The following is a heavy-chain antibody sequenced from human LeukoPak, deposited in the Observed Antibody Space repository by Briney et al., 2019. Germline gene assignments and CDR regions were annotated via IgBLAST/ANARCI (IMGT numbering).Heavy chain of an antibody. CDR1: GGSISSYY. V-gene: IGHV4-59*01. J-gene: IGHJ4*02. Sequence: SETLSLTCTVSGGSISSYYWSWIRQPPGKGLEWIGYIYYSGSTNYNPSLKSRVTISVDTSKNQFSLKLSSVTAADTAVYYCSRCSSTSCYYFYYWGQGTLVTVSS. D-gene: IGHD2-2*01. CDR3: SRCSSTSCYYFYY. CDR2: IYYSGST.